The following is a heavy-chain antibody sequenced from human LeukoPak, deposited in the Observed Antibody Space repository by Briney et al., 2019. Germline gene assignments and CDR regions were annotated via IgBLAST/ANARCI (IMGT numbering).Heavy chain of an antibody. V-gene: IGHV3-9*01. CDR2: ISWNSGSI. CDR1: GFTFDDYA. J-gene: IGHJ4*02. Sequence: GGSLRLSCAASGFTFDDYAMHWVRQAPGKGLEWVSGISWNSGSIGYADSVKGRFTISRDNAKNSLYLQMNSLRAEDTVLYYCAKVNRGSYDTYYFDYWGQGTLVTVSS. D-gene: IGHD1-26*01. CDR3: AKVNRGSYDTYYFDY.